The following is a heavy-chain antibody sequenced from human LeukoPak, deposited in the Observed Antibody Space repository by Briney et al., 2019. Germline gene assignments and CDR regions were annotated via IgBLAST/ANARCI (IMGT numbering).Heavy chain of an antibody. V-gene: IGHV3-30*04. D-gene: IGHD6-6*01. Sequence: WGSLRLSCAASGFTFSSYAMHWVRQAPGKGLEWVALISYDGNIKYYADSVKGRFTISRDNSKNTLSLQMNSLRPEDTAVYYCARAHLSSSSTDYMDVWGKGTTVTVSS. J-gene: IGHJ6*03. CDR3: ARAHLSSSSTDYMDV. CDR1: GFTFSSYA. CDR2: ISYDGNIK.